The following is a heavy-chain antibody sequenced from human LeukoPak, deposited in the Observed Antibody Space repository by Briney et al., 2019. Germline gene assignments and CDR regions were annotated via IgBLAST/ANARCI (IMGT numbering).Heavy chain of an antibody. J-gene: IGHJ4*02. CDR1: GGSISSYY. CDR3: ARTLMVRGVITTYYFDY. CDR2: IYYSGST. D-gene: IGHD3-10*01. Sequence: PSETLSLTCTVSGGSISSYYWSWIRQPPGKGLEWIGYIYYSGSTNYNPSLKSRVTISVDTSKNQFSLKLSSVTAADTAVYYCARTLMVRGVITTYYFDYWGQGTLVTVSS. V-gene: IGHV4-59*01.